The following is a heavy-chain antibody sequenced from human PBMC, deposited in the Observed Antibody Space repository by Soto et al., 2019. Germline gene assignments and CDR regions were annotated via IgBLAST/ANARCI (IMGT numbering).Heavy chain of an antibody. CDR1: GFTFSSYS. V-gene: IGHV3-30-3*01. Sequence: QVQLVESGGGVVQPGRSLRLSCAASGFTFSSYSIHWVRQAPGKGLEWVGVIAYDGNNKYYADSVKGRFTISRDNSKNTLFLQMNSLGAEDMAAYYCARALGGYYGVDVWGQGTSVTVSS. J-gene: IGHJ6*02. CDR3: ARALGGYYGVDV. CDR2: IAYDGNNK.